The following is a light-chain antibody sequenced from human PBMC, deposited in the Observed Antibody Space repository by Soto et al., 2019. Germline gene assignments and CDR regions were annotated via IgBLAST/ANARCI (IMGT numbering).Light chain of an antibody. V-gene: IGKV1-9*01. J-gene: IGKJ5*01. Sequence: IQLTQSPSSLSASVGDRVTISCRASQGIGTYLAWYQQKPGKAPKLLIYAAFTLHSGVPARFSGSRSGTDFTLTISSLQSEDFAVYYCQQYNNWPPITFGQGTRLEIK. CDR1: QGIGTY. CDR3: QQYNNWPPIT. CDR2: AAF.